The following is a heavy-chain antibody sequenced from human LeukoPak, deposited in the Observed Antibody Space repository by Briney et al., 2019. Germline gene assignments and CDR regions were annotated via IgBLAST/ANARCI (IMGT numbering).Heavy chain of an antibody. J-gene: IGHJ4*02. CDR2: IYYSGST. D-gene: IGHD2-15*01. CDR3: ARGGWAALDY. CDR1: GGSISSYY. Sequence: SETLSLTCTVSGGSISSYYWSWIRQPPGKGLEWIGYIYYSGSTNYNPSLKSRVTKSVDTSKNQFSLRLNSVTAADTAVYYCARGGWAALDYWGQGTLVTVSS. V-gene: IGHV4-59*01.